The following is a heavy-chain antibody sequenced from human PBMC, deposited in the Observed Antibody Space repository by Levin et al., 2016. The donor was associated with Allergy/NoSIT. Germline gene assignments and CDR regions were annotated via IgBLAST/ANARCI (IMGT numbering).Heavy chain of an antibody. Sequence: SETLSLTCTVSGGSFSHYYWSWIRQSPGKGLEWLGYISYGGANAYNPSLNGRVTISADSSKRQVSLKVRSVTAADTAIYYCAGYCGGECEIVYFDPWGQGTPVIVSA. J-gene: IGHJ5*02. CDR1: GGSFSHYY. CDR2: ISYGGAN. CDR3: AGYCGGECEIVYFDP. V-gene: IGHV4-59*01. D-gene: IGHD2-21*01.